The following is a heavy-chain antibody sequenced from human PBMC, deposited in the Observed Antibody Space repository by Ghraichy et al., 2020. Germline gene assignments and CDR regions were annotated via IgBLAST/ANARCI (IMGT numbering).Heavy chain of an antibody. D-gene: IGHD7-27*01. V-gene: IGHV3-74*01. Sequence: GGSLRLSCAASGFTFSSYWMHWVRQAPGKGLVWVSYINNDGSSTTYADSVKGRVTVSRDNAKNTLFLQMNSLRVEDTAVYYCARDSWGVHHWGRGTLVTVSS. CDR3: ARDSWGVHH. CDR2: INNDGSST. J-gene: IGHJ5*02. CDR1: GFTFSSYW.